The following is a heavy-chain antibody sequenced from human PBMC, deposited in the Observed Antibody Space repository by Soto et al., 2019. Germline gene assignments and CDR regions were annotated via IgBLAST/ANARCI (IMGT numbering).Heavy chain of an antibody. J-gene: IGHJ4*02. CDR2: VYYSGNT. CDR3: ASVQKRGSGYLDY. Sequence: SETLSLTCTVSGGSLSSYYWTWIRQPPGKGLEWIGYVYYSGNTNYNPSLKSRVTISVDTSKNQFSLKLSSVTAADTAVYYCASVQKRGSGYLDYWGQGTLVTVSS. V-gene: IGHV4-59*08. CDR1: GGSLSSYY. D-gene: IGHD2-15*01.